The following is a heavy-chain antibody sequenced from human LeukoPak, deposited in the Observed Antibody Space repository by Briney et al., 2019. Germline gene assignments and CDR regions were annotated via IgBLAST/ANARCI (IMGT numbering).Heavy chain of an antibody. CDR1: GFTFSSYA. J-gene: IGHJ4*02. Sequence: GGSLRLSCAASGFTFSSYAMSWVRQAPGKGLEWVSAISGSGGSTDYAAPVKGRFTISRDDSKNTLYLQMNSLKTEDTAVYYCTTFKAGGDYWGQGTLVTVSS. CDR2: ISGSGGST. CDR3: TTFKAGGDY. V-gene: IGHV3-23*01. D-gene: IGHD1-14*01.